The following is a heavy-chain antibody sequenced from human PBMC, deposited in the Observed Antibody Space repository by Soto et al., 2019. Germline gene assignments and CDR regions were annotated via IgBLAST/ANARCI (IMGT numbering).Heavy chain of an antibody. CDR3: ARDLSRSGNYMNDAFQI. Sequence: QVQLVESGGGVVQPGTSLRVSCAASGVTFRSSGLHWVRQVPGKGLEWVAVIWDDGVTNYYSYYVKGRFTISRDSSKNTLYLQMNSLRAEDTAVYYCARDLSRSGNYMNDAFQIWGQGTMVTVSS. CDR1: GVTFRSSG. J-gene: IGHJ3*02. D-gene: IGHD3-10*01. V-gene: IGHV3-33*01. CDR2: IWDDGVTN.